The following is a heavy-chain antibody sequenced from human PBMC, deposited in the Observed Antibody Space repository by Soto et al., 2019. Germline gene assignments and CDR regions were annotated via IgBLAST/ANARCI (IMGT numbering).Heavy chain of an antibody. CDR1: GYTFTSYA. V-gene: IGHV1-3*01. Sequence: ASVKVSCKASGYTFTSYAMHWVRQAPGQRLEWMGWINAGNGNTKYSQKFQGRVTITRDTSASTAYMELSSLGSEDTAVYYCAREGQWLVQGAVTHYYYYGVDVWGQGTTVPVSS. D-gene: IGHD6-19*01. CDR2: INAGNGNT. CDR3: AREGQWLVQGAVTHYYYYGVDV. J-gene: IGHJ6*02.